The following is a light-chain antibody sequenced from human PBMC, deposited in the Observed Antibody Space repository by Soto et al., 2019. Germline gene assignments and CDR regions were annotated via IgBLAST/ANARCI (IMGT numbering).Light chain of an antibody. J-gene: IGKJ1*01. V-gene: IGKV3-20*01. CDR3: RQHSTSPST. CDR2: AVS. Sequence: EIVLTQSPGTLTLSPGESAALSCRASQTISNNYLVWYRQKPGQAPRLLIYAVSSRAAGIPDRFSGSGSGTDFALTIARLEPEDSAVYYCRQHSTSPSTFGQGTNVDIK. CDR1: QTISNNY.